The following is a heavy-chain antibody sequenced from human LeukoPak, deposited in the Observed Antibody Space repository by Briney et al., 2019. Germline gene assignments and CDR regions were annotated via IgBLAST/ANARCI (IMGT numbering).Heavy chain of an antibody. V-gene: IGHV3-33*01. Sequence: GRSLRLSCAASGFTFSSYGMHWVRQAPGKGLEWVAVIWYDGSNKYYADSVKGRFTISRDNSKNTLYLQMNSLRAEDTAVYYCARAGRVGSGRGPNDYWGQGTLVTVSS. CDR3: ARAGRVGSGRGPNDY. D-gene: IGHD6-25*01. J-gene: IGHJ4*02. CDR1: GFTFSSYG. CDR2: IWYDGSNK.